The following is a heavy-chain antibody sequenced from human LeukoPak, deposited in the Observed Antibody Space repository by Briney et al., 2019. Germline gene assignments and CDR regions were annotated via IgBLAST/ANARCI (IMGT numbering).Heavy chain of an antibody. CDR1: GGTFSSYA. Sequence: SVKASCKACGGTFSSYAISWVRQAPGHGLGWMGRLIPILGIANYAQKFQGRVTITADKSTSTAYMELSSLRSEDTAVYYCARDRVNTAQYYWGQGTLVTVSA. D-gene: IGHD2-21*02. V-gene: IGHV1-69*04. J-gene: IGHJ4*02. CDR3: ARDRVNTAQYY. CDR2: LIPILGIA.